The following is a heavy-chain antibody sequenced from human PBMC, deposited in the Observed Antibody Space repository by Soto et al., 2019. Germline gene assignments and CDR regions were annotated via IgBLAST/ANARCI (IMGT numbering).Heavy chain of an antibody. CDR1: GYAITSYG. V-gene: IGHV1-18*01. CDR2: ISAYNGNT. Sequence: GTSAKLTSKDSGYAITSYGSCWARQAKGQGLEWMGWISAYNGNTNYAQKLQGRVTMTTDTSTSTAYMELRSLRSDDTAVYYCARYQGWFGDKRARWFDPWGQGTLVTVSS. J-gene: IGHJ5*02. CDR3: ARYQGWFGDKRARWFDP. D-gene: IGHD3-10*01.